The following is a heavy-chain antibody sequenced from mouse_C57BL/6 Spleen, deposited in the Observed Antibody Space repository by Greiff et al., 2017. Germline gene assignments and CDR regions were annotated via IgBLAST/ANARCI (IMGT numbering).Heavy chain of an antibody. CDR3: ARSRGWGYYVMDY. CDR1: GYTFTDYN. D-gene: IGHD2-3*01. J-gene: IGHJ4*01. V-gene: IGHV1-18*01. Sequence: DVKLQESGPELVKPGASVKIPCKASGYTFTDYNMDWVKQSHGKSLEWIGDINPNNGGTIYNQKFKGKATLTVDKSSSTAYMELRSLTSEDTAVYYCARSRGWGYYVMDYWGQGTSVTVSS. CDR2: INPNNGGT.